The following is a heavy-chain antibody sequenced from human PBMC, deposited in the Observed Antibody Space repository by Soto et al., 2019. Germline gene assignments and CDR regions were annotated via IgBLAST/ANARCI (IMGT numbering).Heavy chain of an antibody. V-gene: IGHV3-74*02. J-gene: IGHJ6*03. D-gene: IGHD2-15*01. CDR2: INSDGSVS. Sequence: EVQLVESGGGLVQPGGSLRLSCAASGFTFSNYWMYWVRQAPGKGLEWVSRINSDGSVSSYADSVKGRLTISRDNVKNTLYLQMDSLRAEDTAVYYCARGDCVGGTCYSLAGSFYYYVDVWGKGTTVTVFS. CDR1: GFTFSNYW. CDR3: ARGDCVGGTCYSLAGSFYYYVDV.